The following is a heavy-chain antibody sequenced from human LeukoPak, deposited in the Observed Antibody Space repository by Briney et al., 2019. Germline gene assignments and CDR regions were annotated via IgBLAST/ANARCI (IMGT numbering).Heavy chain of an antibody. J-gene: IGHJ4*02. V-gene: IGHV3-21*04. CDR3: TRDREPRNSQYYFDS. D-gene: IGHD1-14*01. CDR2: ISSSSSYI. Sequence: PGGSLRLSCAASGFTFSSYSMNWVRQAPGKGLEWVSSISSSSSYIYYADSVKGRFTISRDNAKKSLYLQMNSLRAEDTAVYYCTRDREPRNSQYYFDSWGQGTLVTVSS. CDR1: GFTFSSYS.